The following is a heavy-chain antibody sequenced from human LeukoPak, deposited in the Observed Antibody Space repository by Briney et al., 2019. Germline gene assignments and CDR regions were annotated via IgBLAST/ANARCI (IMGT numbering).Heavy chain of an antibody. V-gene: IGHV4-31*03. D-gene: IGHD6-13*01. CDR3: ARDRKSSSSLLWGYDAFDI. Sequence: SQTLSLTCTVSGGSISSGGYYWSWIRQHPGKGLEWIGYIYYSGSTYYNPSLKSRVTISVDTSKNQFSLKLSSVTAADTAVYYCARDRKSSSSLLWGYDAFDIWGQGIMVTVSS. J-gene: IGHJ3*02. CDR1: GGSISSGGYY. CDR2: IYYSGST.